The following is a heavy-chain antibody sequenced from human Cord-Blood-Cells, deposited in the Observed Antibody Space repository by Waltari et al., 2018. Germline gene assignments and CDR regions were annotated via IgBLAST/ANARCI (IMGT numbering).Heavy chain of an antibody. D-gene: IGHD6-13*01. V-gene: IGHV1-2*02. CDR3: ARDFGYSSSWYYYYHYMDV. Sequence: QVQLVQSAAEVKKPGASVKVSCTASGYTFTGYYMHWVRQAPGQGLEWMGWINPNSGGTNYAQKFQGRVTMTRDTYISTAYRELSRLRSDDTAVYYCARDFGYSSSWYYYYHYMDVWGKGTTVTVSS. J-gene: IGHJ6*03. CDR1: GYTFTGYY. CDR2: INPNSGGT.